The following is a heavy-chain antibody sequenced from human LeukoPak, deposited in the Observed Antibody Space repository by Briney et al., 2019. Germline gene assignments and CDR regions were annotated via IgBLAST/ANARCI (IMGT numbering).Heavy chain of an antibody. V-gene: IGHV4-59*08. D-gene: IGHD3-10*01. CDR3: ARHLTYGPGGMDV. J-gene: IGHJ6*02. Sequence: SETLSLTCTVSGGSISSYYWSWIRRPPGKGLEWIGYIYYRDTTNYNPSLKSRVIISVGTSKNQFSLKLSSVTAADTAVYYCARHLTYGPGGMDVWGQGTTVTVSS. CDR2: IYYRDTT. CDR1: GGSISSYY.